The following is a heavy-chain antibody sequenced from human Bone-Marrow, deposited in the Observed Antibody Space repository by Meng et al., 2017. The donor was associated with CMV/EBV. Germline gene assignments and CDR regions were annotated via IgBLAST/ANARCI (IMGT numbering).Heavy chain of an antibody. Sequence: SVKVSCKASGGTFSSYAISWVRQAPGQGLEWMGGIIPIFGTANYAQKFQGRVTITTDESTGTAYMELSSLRSEDTAVYYCARTVVPAGGYYYYYGMDVWGQGTTVTVSS. V-gene: IGHV1-69*05. CDR1: GGTFSSYA. CDR3: ARTVVPAGGYYYYYGMDV. CDR2: IIPIFGTA. D-gene: IGHD2-2*01. J-gene: IGHJ6*02.